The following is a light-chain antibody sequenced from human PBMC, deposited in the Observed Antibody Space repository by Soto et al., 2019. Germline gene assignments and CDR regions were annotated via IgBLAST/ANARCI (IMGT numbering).Light chain of an antibody. V-gene: IGLV2-8*01. CDR3: KSYAGSNTYV. CDR1: KSDIGVYDF. CDR2: EVV. Sequence: QSVLTQPPSASGSPGQSVTISCTGTKSDIGVYDFVSWYRHHPGKAPRLIIYEVVQRPSGVPDRFSGSKSGNTASLTVYGLQAADEADYFCKSYAGSNTYVFGSGTKVTV. J-gene: IGLJ1*01.